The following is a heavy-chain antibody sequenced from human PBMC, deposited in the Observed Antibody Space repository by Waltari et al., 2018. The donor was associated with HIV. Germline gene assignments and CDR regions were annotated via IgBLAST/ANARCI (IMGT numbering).Heavy chain of an antibody. CDR3: AREYDFWSGGYHYYGMDV. D-gene: IGHD3-3*01. CDR1: GYTFISYA. Sequence: QVQLVQSGAVVKKPGASVRISCETSGYTFISYALHWVRPAPGQRPEWMGWINVGNYNTKYSQKFQDRVTITGDTSASTGYLDLSSLTSEDTAVYFCAREYDFWSGGYHYYGMDVWGQGTTVTVSS. CDR2: INVGNYNT. J-gene: IGHJ6*02. V-gene: IGHV1-3*01.